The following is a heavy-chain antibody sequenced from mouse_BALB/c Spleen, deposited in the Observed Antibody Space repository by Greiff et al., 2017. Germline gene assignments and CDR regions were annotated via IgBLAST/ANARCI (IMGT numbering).Heavy chain of an antibody. CDR3: ARLLMTTLDYFDY. J-gene: IGHJ2*01. V-gene: IGHV1-61*01. D-gene: IGHD2-4*01. Sequence: QVQLQQPGAELVRPGASVKLSCKASGYSFTSYWMNWVKQRPGQGLEWIGMINPSGSETSLNQKFKDKATLTVDKSSSTAYMQLSSPTTEDSAVSYYARLLMTTLDYFDYWGQGTTLTVSS. CDR1: GYSFTSYW. CDR2: INPSGSET.